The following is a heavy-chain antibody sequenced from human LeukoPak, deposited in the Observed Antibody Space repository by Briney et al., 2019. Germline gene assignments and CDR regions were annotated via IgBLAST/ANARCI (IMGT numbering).Heavy chain of an antibody. J-gene: IGHJ4*02. Sequence: GGSLRLSCAASGFTFSSYSMNWVRQAPGKGLEWVSYISSSSSTIYYEDSVKGRFTISRDNAKNSLYLQMNSLRDEDTAVYYCAKRMDSSGYLSRSYDYWGQGTLVTVSS. CDR3: AKRMDSSGYLSRSYDY. D-gene: IGHD3-22*01. V-gene: IGHV3-48*02. CDR2: ISSSSSTI. CDR1: GFTFSSYS.